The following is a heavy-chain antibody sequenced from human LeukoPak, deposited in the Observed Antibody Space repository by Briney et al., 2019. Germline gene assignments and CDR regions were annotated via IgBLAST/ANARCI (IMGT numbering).Heavy chain of an antibody. Sequence: PGGSLRLSCAASGFAFSSYAMSWVRQAPGKGLEWVSAISGSGGSAYYADSVKGRFTISRDNSKNTLYLQMNSLRAEDTAVYYCAKDLIGRAVAGLLDYWGQGTLVTVSS. D-gene: IGHD6-19*01. CDR2: ISGSGGSA. CDR3: AKDLIGRAVAGLLDY. CDR1: GFAFSSYA. J-gene: IGHJ4*02. V-gene: IGHV3-23*01.